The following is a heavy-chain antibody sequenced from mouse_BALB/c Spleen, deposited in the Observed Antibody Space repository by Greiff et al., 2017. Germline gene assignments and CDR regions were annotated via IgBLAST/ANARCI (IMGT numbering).Heavy chain of an antibody. D-gene: IGHD2-1*01. CDR3: VRGGYYGNSAWFAY. CDR1: GFTFNTYA. V-gene: IGHV10-1*02. CDR2: IRSKSNNYAT. Sequence: DVQLQESGGGLVQPKGSLKLSCAASGFTFNTYAMNWVRQAPGKGLEWVARIRSKSNNYATSYADSVKDRFTISRDDSQSMLYLQMNNLKTEDTAMYYCVRGGYYGNSAWFAYWGQGTLVTVSA. J-gene: IGHJ3*01.